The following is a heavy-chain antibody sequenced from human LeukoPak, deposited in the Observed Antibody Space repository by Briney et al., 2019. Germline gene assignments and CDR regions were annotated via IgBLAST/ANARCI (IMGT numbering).Heavy chain of an antibody. CDR2: ISAYNGNI. V-gene: IGHV1-18*01. D-gene: IGHD2-2*01. CDR1: GYTFTSYG. J-gene: IGHJ6*02. Sequence: ASVKVSCKASGYTFTSYGISWVRQAPGQGLEWMGWISAYNGNINYAQKLQGRVTMTTDTSTSTAYMELRSLRSDDTAVYYCASGVVPAAMKYYYGMDVWGQGTTVTVSS. CDR3: ASGVVPAAMKYYYGMDV.